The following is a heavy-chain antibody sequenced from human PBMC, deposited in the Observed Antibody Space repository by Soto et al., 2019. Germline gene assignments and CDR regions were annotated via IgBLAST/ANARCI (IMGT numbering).Heavy chain of an antibody. CDR1: GFTLSNYA. CDR3: ARIKLVDFFFINVDVYDMDV. D-gene: IGHD2-15*01. J-gene: IGHJ6*02. CDR2: ISSDSRYI. Sequence: VGSLRLSCAASGFTLSNYAVNWVRQAPGKGLEWVSYISSDSRYIYHGDSVKGRFTISRDNARNSVYLQMNSLRDEDTAVYYCARIKLVDFFFINVDVYDMDVWGQGTPVTVSS. V-gene: IGHV3-48*02.